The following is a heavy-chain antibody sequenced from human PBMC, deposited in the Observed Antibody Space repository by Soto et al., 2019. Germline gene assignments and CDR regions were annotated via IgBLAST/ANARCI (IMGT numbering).Heavy chain of an antibody. J-gene: IGHJ6*02. CDR3: ATQLTYYYYYYGMDV. D-gene: IGHD6-6*01. V-gene: IGHV4-34*01. CDR2: INHSGST. Sequence: SETLSLTCAVYGGSFSGYYWSWIRQPPGKGLEWIGEINHSGSTNYNPSLKSRVTIPVDTSKNQFSLKLSSVTAADTAVYYCATQLTYYYYYYGMDVWGQGPRSPSP. CDR1: GGSFSGYY.